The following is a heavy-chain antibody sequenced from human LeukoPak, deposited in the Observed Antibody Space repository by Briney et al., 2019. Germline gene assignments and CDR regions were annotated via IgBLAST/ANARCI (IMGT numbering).Heavy chain of an antibody. D-gene: IGHD4-17*01. CDR1: GYTFTGYY. CDR3: ARAHSTVTDDAFDI. V-gene: IGHV1-2*04. Sequence: ASVKVSCKASGYTFTGYYMHWVRQAPGQGLEWMGWINPNSGGTNYAQKFQGWVTMTRDTSISTAYMELSRLRSDDTAVYYCARAHSTVTDDAFDIWGQGTMVTVSS. CDR2: INPNSGGT. J-gene: IGHJ3*02.